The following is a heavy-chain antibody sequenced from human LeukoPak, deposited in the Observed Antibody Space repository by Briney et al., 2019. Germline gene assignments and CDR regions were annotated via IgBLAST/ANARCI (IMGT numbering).Heavy chain of an antibody. CDR2: IRYDGSNK. CDR1: GFTFSSCG. D-gene: IGHD3-22*01. V-gene: IGHV3-30*02. CDR3: ARANYYDSSGYYASDAFDI. J-gene: IGHJ3*02. Sequence: GGSLRLSCAASGFTFSSCGMHWVRQAPGKGLEWVAFIRYDGSNKYYADSVKGRFTISGDNSKNTLYLQMNSLRAEDTAVYYCARANYYDSSGYYASDAFDIWGQGTMVTVSS.